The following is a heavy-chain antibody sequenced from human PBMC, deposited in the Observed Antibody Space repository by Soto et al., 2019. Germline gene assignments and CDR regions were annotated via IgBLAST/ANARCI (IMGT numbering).Heavy chain of an antibody. CDR1: GYTFTSYA. Sequence: QVQLVQSGAEVKKPGASVKVSCKASGYTFTSYAMHWVRQAPGQRLAWMGWINAGNGNTKYSQKFQGRFTITRDTSASTAYMELSSLRSADTAVYYCARPGGYGGNSRYYGMDVWGQGTTVTVSS. CDR2: INAGNGNT. D-gene: IGHD2-21*02. J-gene: IGHJ6*02. CDR3: ARPGGYGGNSRYYGMDV. V-gene: IGHV1-3*01.